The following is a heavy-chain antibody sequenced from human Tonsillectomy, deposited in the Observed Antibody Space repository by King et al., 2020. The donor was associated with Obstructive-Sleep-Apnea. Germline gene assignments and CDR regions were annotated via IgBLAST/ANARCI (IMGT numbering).Heavy chain of an antibody. CDR1: GFTFSSYA. Sequence: VQLVESGGGVVQPGRSLRLSCAASGFTFSSYAMHWVRQAPGKGLEWVAVISYYGSNKYYADSVKGRFTISRDNSKNTLYLQMNSLSAEDTAVYYCARDGLYWRIVVVIKEDAFDIWGQGTMVTVSS. V-gene: IGHV3-30*04. D-gene: IGHD3-22*01. CDR3: ARDGLYWRIVVVIKEDAFDI. CDR2: ISYYGSNK. J-gene: IGHJ3*02.